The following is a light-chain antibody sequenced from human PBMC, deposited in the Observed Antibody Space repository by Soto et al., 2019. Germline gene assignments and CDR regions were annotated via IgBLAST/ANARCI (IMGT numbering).Light chain of an antibody. V-gene: IGKV1-5*03. CDR2: RTS. Sequence: DIQMTQSSSTLSASVGDRVTISCRASQTISGRLAWYQQKPGKAPNLLIYRTSSLKSGVPARFSGSGSGTEFTLTISSLQPDDYATYYCQHYNTYLVTFGGGTKVEIK. CDR3: QHYNTYLVT. J-gene: IGKJ4*01. CDR1: QTISGR.